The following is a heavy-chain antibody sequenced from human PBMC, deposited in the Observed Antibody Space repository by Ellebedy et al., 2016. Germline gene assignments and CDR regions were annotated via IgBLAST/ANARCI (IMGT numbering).Heavy chain of an antibody. J-gene: IGHJ4*02. CDR3: ATGGATHDY. CDR2: FDSEDGET. V-gene: IGHV1-24*01. Sequence: ASVQVSCKVSGYTLTELSMHWVRQAPGKGREWMGGFDSEDGETIYAQNFQGRVTMTEDTSPDTVYMELISLTSEDTAVYYSATGGATHDYWGQGTLVTVSS. D-gene: IGHD1-26*01. CDR1: GYTLTELS.